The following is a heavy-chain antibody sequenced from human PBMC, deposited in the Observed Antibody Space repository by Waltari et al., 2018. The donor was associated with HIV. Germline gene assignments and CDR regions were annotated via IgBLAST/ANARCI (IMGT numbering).Heavy chain of an antibody. CDR2: INQSGRI. J-gene: IGHJ2*01. Sequence: QVHLQQWGAGLLKPSETLSLTCGVYGGPFNIPSWNWIRQAPGKGLEWIGEINQSGRITIHPSLKSRVTISMDISKNQFFLRLTSVTAADTGVYYCARGPPAWGNVYVLDWRFDVWGRGISVTVSS. D-gene: IGHD3-16*01. CDR3: ARGPPAWGNVYVLDWRFDV. CDR1: GGPFNIPS. V-gene: IGHV4-34*02.